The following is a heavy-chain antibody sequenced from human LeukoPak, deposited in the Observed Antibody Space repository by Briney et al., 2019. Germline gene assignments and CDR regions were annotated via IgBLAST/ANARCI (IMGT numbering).Heavy chain of an antibody. CDR3: AKDSKAVTSTGNIDY. J-gene: IGHJ4*02. D-gene: IGHD6-19*01. CDR1: GFTFDDYA. CDR2: ISWDGGSS. Sequence: GGSLRLSCAASGFTFDDYAMHWVRQAPGKGLEWVSLISWDGGSSYYADSVKGRFTISRDNSKNSLYLQMNSLRAQDTALYYCAKDSKAVTSTGNIDYWGQGTLVTVSS. V-gene: IGHV3-43D*03.